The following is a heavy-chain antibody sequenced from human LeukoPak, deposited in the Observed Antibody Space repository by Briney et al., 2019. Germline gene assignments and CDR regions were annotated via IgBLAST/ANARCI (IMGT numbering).Heavy chain of an antibody. J-gene: IGHJ5*02. V-gene: IGHV4-34*01. CDR2: INHSGST. Sequence: SETLSLTCAVYGGSFSGYYWSWIRQPPGKGLEWIGEINHSGSTNYNPSLKSRVTISVDTSKNLSSLKLSSVTAADTAVYYCARGYSNYVLRWFDPWGQGTLVTVSS. CDR1: GGSFSGYY. D-gene: IGHD4-11*01. CDR3: ARGYSNYVLRWFDP.